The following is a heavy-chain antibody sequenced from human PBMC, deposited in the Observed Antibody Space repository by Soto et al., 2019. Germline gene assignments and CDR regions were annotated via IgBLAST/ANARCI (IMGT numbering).Heavy chain of an antibody. D-gene: IGHD3-10*01. J-gene: IGHJ4*02. V-gene: IGHV4-4*02. Sequence: QVQLQESGPGLVKPSGTLSLTCTVSGDSISSSHWWSWVRQPPGKRLEWIGEIYHSGSTNYNPSLKSRVTISVDKSKNQFSVKLSSVTAADTAVYYCAGRRDGSGSLDYWGQGTLVTVSS. CDR2: IYHSGST. CDR3: AGRRDGSGSLDY. CDR1: GDSISSSHW.